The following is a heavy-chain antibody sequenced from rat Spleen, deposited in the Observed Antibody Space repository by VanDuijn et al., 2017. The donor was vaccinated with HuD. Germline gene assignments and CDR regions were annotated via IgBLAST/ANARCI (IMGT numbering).Heavy chain of an antibody. Sequence: EVQLVESGGGLMQPGRSLKLSCAASGFTFSDYNMAWVRQAPKKGLEWVATISYDGSGTFYRDSVKGRFTISRDNAKSTLYLQMDSLRSEDTATYYCARGGKLGPFYFAYWGQGTLVTVSS. D-gene: IGHD4-5*01. V-gene: IGHV5-7*01. CDR3: ARGGKLGPFYFAY. CDR1: GFTFSDYN. CDR2: ISYDGSGT. J-gene: IGHJ3*01.